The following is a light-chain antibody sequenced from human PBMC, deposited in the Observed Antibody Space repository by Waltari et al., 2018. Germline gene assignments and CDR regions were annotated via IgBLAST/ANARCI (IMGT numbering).Light chain of an antibody. Sequence: DIQMTTSPSSLSASVGDRVTITCRASQGISNSLAWYQQKPGKAPKLLLYAASRLERGAPSRFSGSGSGTDYTLTISSLQPEDFAIYYCQQYYSTPYTFGQGTKLEIK. J-gene: IGKJ2*01. V-gene: IGKV1-NL1*01. CDR1: QGISNS. CDR3: QQYYSTPYT. CDR2: AAS.